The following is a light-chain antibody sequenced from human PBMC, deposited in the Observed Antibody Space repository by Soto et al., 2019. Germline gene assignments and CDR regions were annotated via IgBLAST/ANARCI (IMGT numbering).Light chain of an antibody. CDR3: SSYTSSNTLV. J-gene: IGLJ2*01. V-gene: IGLV2-14*01. CDR2: EVS. CDR1: SSDVGAYNY. Sequence: QSALTQPASVSGSPGQSITISCTGTSSDVGAYNYVSWNQQHPGKAPKLMIFEVSDRPSGVSNRFSGSKSGNTASLTISGLQAEDEADYYCSSYTSSNTLVFGGGTKVTVL.